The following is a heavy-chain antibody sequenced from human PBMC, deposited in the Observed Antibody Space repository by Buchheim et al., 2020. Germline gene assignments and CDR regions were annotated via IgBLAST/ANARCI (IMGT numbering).Heavy chain of an antibody. CDR3: ARVKSSSWYWLDY. D-gene: IGHD2-2*01. V-gene: IGHV3-11*06. CDR1: GFSFSDYY. Sequence: QVQLVESGGGLVKPGGSLRLSCAASGFSFSDYYMSWLRQAPGKGLEWVTYITRGSSYTNYADSVRGRFTISRDNAKNSLYLQMNSLRAEDTAVYYCARVKSSSWYWLDYWGQGTL. CDR2: ITRGSSYT. J-gene: IGHJ4*02.